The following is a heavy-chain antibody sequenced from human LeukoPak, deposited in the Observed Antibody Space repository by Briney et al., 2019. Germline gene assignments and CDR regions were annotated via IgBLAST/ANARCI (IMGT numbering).Heavy chain of an antibody. V-gene: IGHV3-48*03. CDR3: AREGRWLQFLDY. J-gene: IGHJ4*02. D-gene: IGHD5-24*01. CDR2: ISSSGSTI. Sequence: GGSLRLSCAASGFTFSSYEMNWVRQAPGKGLEWVSYISSSGSTIYYADSVKGRFTTSRDNAKNSLYLQMNSLRAEDTAVYYCAREGRWLQFLDYWGQGTLVTVSS. CDR1: GFTFSSYE.